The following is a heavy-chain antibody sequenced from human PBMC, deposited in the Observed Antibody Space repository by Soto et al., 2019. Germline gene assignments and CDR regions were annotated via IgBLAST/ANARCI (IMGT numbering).Heavy chain of an antibody. J-gene: IGHJ3*02. V-gene: IGHV4-61*01. D-gene: IGHD5-12*01. CDR2: IYYSGST. CDR3: ARGTKWLRLLDAFDI. CDR1: SGSISSSYY. Sequence: SETLSLTCAVSSGSISSSYYWSWIRQPPGKGLEWIGYIYYSGSTNYNPSLKSRVTISVDTSKNQFSLKLSSVTAADTAVYYCARGTKWLRLLDAFDIWGQGTMVTVSS.